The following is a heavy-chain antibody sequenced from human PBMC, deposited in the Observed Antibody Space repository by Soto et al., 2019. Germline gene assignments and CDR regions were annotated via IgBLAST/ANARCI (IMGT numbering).Heavy chain of an antibody. Sequence: SQTLSLTCVISGDSVSSNSAAWSWIRQSPSRGLEWLGRTYYRSKWFNHYAVSMQGRIAINPDTSKNQFSLQLNSVTPEDTAVYYCARSGIVGALDYWGQGTLVTVSS. D-gene: IGHD1-26*01. CDR2: TYYRSKWFN. CDR1: GDSVSSNSAA. V-gene: IGHV6-1*01. J-gene: IGHJ4*02. CDR3: ARSGIVGALDY.